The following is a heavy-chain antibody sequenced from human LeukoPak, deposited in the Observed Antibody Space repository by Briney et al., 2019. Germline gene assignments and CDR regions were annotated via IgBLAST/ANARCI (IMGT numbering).Heavy chain of an antibody. CDR1: GYTFTDYY. CDR3: ATGWLASLGVDY. J-gene: IGHJ4*02. D-gene: IGHD6-19*01. Sequence: ASVKVSCKVSGYTFTDYYMHWVQQAPGKGLEWTGLVDPEDGETIYAEKFQGRVTITADTSTDTAYMELSSLRSEDAAVYYCATGWLASLGVDYWGQGTLVTVSS. V-gene: IGHV1-69-2*01. CDR2: VDPEDGET.